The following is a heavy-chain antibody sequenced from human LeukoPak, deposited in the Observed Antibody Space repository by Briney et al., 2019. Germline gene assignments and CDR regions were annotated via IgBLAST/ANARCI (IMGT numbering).Heavy chain of an antibody. D-gene: IGHD6-13*01. J-gene: IGHJ4*02. V-gene: IGHV3-23*01. CDR2: ISASGGTT. CDR1: GFTFSTYA. Sequence: GGSLRLSCAASGFTFSTYAMSWVRQAPGKGLEWVSGISASGGTTYYADSVKGRFTISRDNSKNTLYLQMNSLRAEDTAVYYCARDGGYSSSLTDYWGQGTLVTVSS. CDR3: ARDGGYSSSLTDY.